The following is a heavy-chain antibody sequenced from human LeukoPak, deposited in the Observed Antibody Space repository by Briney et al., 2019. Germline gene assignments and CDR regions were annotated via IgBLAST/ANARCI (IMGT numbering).Heavy chain of an antibody. CDR1: GFTFSSYA. D-gene: IGHD2-2*01. CDR2: ISNNGDIT. Sequence: GGSLRLSCSASGFTFSSYALHWVRQAPGKGLEFVSGISNNGDITYHADSVKGRFTISRDNSKNTLYLQMSSLRAEDTAVYYCARSLRRDCDSTSCWAALDIWGQGTMVTVSS. V-gene: IGHV3-64D*09. CDR3: ARSLRRDCDSTSCWAALDI. J-gene: IGHJ3*02.